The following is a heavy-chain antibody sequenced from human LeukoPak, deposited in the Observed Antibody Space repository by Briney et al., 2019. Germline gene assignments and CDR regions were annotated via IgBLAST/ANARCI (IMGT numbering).Heavy chain of an antibody. D-gene: IGHD3-22*01. CDR2: IYYSGGT. CDR1: GGSVSGGNYF. V-gene: IGHV4-30-4*01. CDR3: ARPNASNGYHPFDN. J-gene: IGHJ4*02. Sequence: SETLSLTCTVSGGSVSGGNYFWSWIRRSPGKGLEWIGYIYYSGGTYYNPSLKSRVTMSVDTSMNQFSLKLNSVTAADTAVYYCARPNASNGYHPFDNWGQGILVTVSS.